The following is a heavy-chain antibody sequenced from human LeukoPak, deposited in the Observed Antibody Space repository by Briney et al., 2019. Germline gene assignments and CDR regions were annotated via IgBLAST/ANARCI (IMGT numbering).Heavy chain of an antibody. CDR1: GFTFSSYA. CDR3: AKVFANQRLGYDSSGYRYYFDY. J-gene: IGHJ4*02. V-gene: IGHV3-23*01. D-gene: IGHD3-22*01. Sequence: GGSLRLSCAASGFTFSSYAMSWVRQAPGKGLEWVSAISGSGGSTYYADSVKGRFTISRDNSKNTLCLQMNSLRAEDTAVYYCAKVFANQRLGYDSSGYRYYFDYWGQGTLVTVSS. CDR2: ISGSGGST.